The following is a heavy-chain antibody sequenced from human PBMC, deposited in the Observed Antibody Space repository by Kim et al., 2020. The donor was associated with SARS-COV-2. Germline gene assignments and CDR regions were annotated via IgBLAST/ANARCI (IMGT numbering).Heavy chain of an antibody. J-gene: IGHJ6*02. CDR1: GFTFSSYG. CDR3: AKDRSSRGYYYYGMDV. CDR2: ISYDGSNK. V-gene: IGHV3-30*18. D-gene: IGHD3-16*02. Sequence: GGSLRLSCAASGFTFSSYGMHWVRQAPGKGLEWVAVISYDGSNKYYADSVKGRFTISRDNSKNTLYLQMNSLRAEDTAVYYCAKDRSSRGYYYYGMDVWGQGTTVTVSS.